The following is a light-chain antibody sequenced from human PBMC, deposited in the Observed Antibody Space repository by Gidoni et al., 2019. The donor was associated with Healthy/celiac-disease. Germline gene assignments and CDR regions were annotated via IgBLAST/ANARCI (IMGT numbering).Light chain of an antibody. J-gene: IGLJ1*01. CDR2: RNN. CDR3: AAWDDSLSGRYV. CDR1: SSNIGSNY. Sequence: QSVLTQPPPASGTPAQRVTISCSGSSSNIGSNYVYWYQQLPRTAPKLLIYRNNQRPSGVPDRFSGSKSGTSASLAISGLRSEDEADYYCAAWDDSLSGRYVFGTGTKVTVL. V-gene: IGLV1-47*01.